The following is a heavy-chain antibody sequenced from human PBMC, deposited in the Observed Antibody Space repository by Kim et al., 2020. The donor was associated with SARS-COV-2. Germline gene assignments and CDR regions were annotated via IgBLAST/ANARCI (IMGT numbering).Heavy chain of an antibody. V-gene: IGHV4-59*01. D-gene: IGHD3-22*01. Sequence: SETLSLTCTVSGGSISSYYWSWIRQPPGKGLEWIGYIYYSGSTNYNPSLKSRVTISVDTSKNQFSLKLSSVTAADTAVYYCARDRHSSGYYDYWGQGTLVTVSS. J-gene: IGHJ4*02. CDR1: GGSISSYY. CDR2: IYYSGST. CDR3: ARDRHSSGYYDY.